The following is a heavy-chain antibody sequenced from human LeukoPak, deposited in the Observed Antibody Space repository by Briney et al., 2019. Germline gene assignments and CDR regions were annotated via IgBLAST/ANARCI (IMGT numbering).Heavy chain of an antibody. Sequence: SETLSLTCAVYGGSFSDYYWSWIRQPPGKGLEWIGEINHSGKNNYNPSLNSRVTISVDTSKNQFSLKLRSVTAADTAVYYCARRLFQLSRYAFDIWGRGTMVTVSS. D-gene: IGHD1-1*01. CDR2: INHSGKN. CDR1: GGSFSDYY. CDR3: ARRLFQLSRYAFDI. J-gene: IGHJ3*02. V-gene: IGHV4-34*01.